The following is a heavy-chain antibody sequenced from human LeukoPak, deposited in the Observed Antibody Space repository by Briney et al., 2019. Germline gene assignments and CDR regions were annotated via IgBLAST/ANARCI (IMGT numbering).Heavy chain of an antibody. CDR3: ARVLTLDYYYYYMDV. V-gene: IGHV4-4*09. J-gene: IGHJ6*03. D-gene: IGHD1-14*01. CDR2: IYTSGST. CDR1: GGSISSYY. Sequence: SETLSLTCTVSGGSISSYYWSWIRQPPGKGLEWIGYIYTSGSTNYNPSLKSRVTISVDTSKNQFSLKLSSMTAADTAVYYCARVLTLDYYYYYMDVWGKGTTVTVSS.